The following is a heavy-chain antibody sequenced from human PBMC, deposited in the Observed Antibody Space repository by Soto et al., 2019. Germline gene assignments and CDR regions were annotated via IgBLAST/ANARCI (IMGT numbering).Heavy chain of an antibody. J-gene: IGHJ4*02. CDR2: ISSSSSYI. CDR1: GFTFSSYS. Sequence: GGSLRLSCAASGFTFSSYSMNWVRQAPGKGLEWVSSISSSSSYIYYADSVKGRFTISRDNAKNSLYLQMNSLRAEDTAVYYCAREALGGYYFDYWGQGTLVTVSS. V-gene: IGHV3-21*01. CDR3: AREALGGYYFDY.